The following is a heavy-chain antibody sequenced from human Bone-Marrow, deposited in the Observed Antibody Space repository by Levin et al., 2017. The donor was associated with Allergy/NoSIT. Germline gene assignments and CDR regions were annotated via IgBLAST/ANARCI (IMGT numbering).Heavy chain of an antibody. CDR3: AEYSGYGSDAFDI. CDR2: INQDGSDK. J-gene: IGHJ3*02. V-gene: IGHV3-7*02. D-gene: IGHD5-12*01. Sequence: LSLPCAASGVSFRSYWMTWVRQAPGKGLEWVANINQDGSDKYYVDSVKGRFTISRDNAKNSLYLQMNSLRAEDTAVYYCAEYSGYGSDAFDIWGQGTLVTVSS. CDR1: GVSFRSYW.